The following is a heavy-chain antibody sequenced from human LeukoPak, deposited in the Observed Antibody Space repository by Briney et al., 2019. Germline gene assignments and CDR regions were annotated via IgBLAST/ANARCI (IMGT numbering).Heavy chain of an antibody. D-gene: IGHD6-19*01. V-gene: IGHV3-73*01. CDR2: IRSKANSYAT. CDR1: GFTFSGSA. CDR3: ARVRSSGSYFDY. J-gene: IGHJ4*02. Sequence: GGSLRLSCAASGFTFSGSAMHWVRQASGKGLEWVGRIRSKANSYATAYAASVKGRFTISRDNAKNSLYLQMNSLRAEDTAVYYCARVRSSGSYFDYWGQGTLVTVSS.